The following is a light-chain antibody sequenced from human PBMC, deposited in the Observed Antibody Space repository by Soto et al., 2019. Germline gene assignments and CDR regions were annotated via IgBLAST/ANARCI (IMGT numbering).Light chain of an antibody. CDR2: EVS. V-gene: IGLV2-14*02. CDR1: NSDVGSYNL. J-gene: IGLJ1*01. Sequence: QSVLTQPASVSGSPGQSITISCTGTNSDVGSYNLVSWYQQHPGKAPKLMIYEVSKRPSGFSNRFSGSKSGNTATLTISGLQAEDESDYYCCSYTTSNNRQIVFGTGTKATVL. CDR3: CSYTTSNNRQIV.